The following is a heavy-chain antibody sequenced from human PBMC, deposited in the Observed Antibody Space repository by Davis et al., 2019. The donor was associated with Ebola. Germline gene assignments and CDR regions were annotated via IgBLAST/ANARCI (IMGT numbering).Heavy chain of an antibody. J-gene: IGHJ4*02. CDR2: IIPIFGTA. CDR1: GGTFSSYA. Sequence: SVKVSCKASGGTFSSYAISWVRQAPGQGLEWMGGIIPIFGTANYAQKFQGRVTITADESTSTAYMELSSLRSEDTAVYYCAREGPNWYGDPPPHFDYWGQGTLVTVSS. D-gene: IGHD4-17*01. V-gene: IGHV1-69*13. CDR3: AREGPNWYGDPPPHFDY.